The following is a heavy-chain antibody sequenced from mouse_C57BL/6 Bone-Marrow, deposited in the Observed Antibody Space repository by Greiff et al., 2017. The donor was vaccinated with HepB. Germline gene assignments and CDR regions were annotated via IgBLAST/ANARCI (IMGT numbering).Heavy chain of an antibody. D-gene: IGHD1-1*01. CDR2: IRNKANNHAT. CDR1: GFTFSDAW. Sequence: EVKLEESGGGLVQPGGSMKLSCAASGFTFSDAWMDWVRQSPEKGLEWVAEIRNKANNHATYYAESVKGRFTISRDASKSSVYLQMNSLRAEDTGNYCCTRGGSKDWYFDVWGTGTTVTVSS. V-gene: IGHV6-6*01. J-gene: IGHJ1*03. CDR3: TRGGSKDWYFDV.